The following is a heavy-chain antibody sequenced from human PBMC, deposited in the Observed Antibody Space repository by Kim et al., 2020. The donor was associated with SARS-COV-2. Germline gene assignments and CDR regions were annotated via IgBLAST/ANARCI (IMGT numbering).Heavy chain of an antibody. J-gene: IGHJ4*02. Sequence: SVKVSCKASGFTFTSSAVQWVRQARGQRLEWIGWIVVGSGNTNYAQKFQERVTITRDMSTSTAYMELSSLRSEDTAVYYCAADPLYGSGSLMTFDYWGQGTLVTVSS. CDR3: AADPLYGSGSLMTFDY. CDR1: GFTFTSSA. D-gene: IGHD3-10*01. CDR2: IVVGSGNT. V-gene: IGHV1-58*01.